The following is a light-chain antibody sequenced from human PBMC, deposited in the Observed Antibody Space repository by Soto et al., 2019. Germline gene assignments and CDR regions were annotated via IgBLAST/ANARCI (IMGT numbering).Light chain of an antibody. CDR1: NSDVGSYNL. J-gene: IGLJ2*01. V-gene: IGLV2-14*02. Sequence: QSALTQPASVSGSPGQSITIYCTGSNSDVGSYNLVSWYQHHPGKAPKLLIYEVSERPSGVPDRFSGSKSGNAASLTVSGLQADDEAMYYCSSYTGTNNFVLFGGGTKLTVL. CDR3: SSYTGTNNFVL. CDR2: EVS.